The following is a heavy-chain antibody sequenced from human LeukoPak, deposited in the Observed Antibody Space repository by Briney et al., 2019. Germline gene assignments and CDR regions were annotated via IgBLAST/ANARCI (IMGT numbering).Heavy chain of an antibody. CDR1: GFTFSSYE. Sequence: RAGGSLRLSCAASGFTFSSYEMNWVRQAPGKGLEWVSYTSTSGSTIYYADSVKGRFTISRDNAKNSLYLQMSSLRAEDTAVYYCVRDFDFWGQGTMVTVSS. V-gene: IGHV3-48*03. CDR2: TSTSGSTI. CDR3: VRDFDF. J-gene: IGHJ3*01.